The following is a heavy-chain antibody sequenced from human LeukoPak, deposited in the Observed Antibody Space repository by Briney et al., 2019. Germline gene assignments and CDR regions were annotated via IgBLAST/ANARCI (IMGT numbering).Heavy chain of an antibody. J-gene: IGHJ5*02. CDR2: IYYSGST. CDR1: GGSISSYY. Sequence: SETLSLTCTVSGGSISSYYWSWIRQPPGKGLEWIGYIYYSGSTNYNPSLTSRVTISVDTSKNQFSLRLTSVNAADTAVYFCARHGIWFGDTNRWFDPWGQGTLVTVS. V-gene: IGHV4-59*08. D-gene: IGHD3-10*01. CDR3: ARHGIWFGDTNRWFDP.